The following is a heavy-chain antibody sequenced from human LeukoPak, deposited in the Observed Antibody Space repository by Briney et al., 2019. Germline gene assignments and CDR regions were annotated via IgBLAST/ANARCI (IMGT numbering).Heavy chain of an antibody. CDR3: ARRKYQIVVVPAASPKSAFDI. D-gene: IGHD2-2*01. Sequence: SETVSLTCAVYGGSFSGYHWSWIRQPPGKGLEWIGEIYHRGSTNYNPSLKSRVTISVDTSKNQFSLKLSSVTAADTAVYYCARRKYQIVVVPAASPKSAFDIWGQGTMVTVSS. CDR2: IYHRGST. J-gene: IGHJ3*02. V-gene: IGHV4-34*01. CDR1: GGSFSGYH.